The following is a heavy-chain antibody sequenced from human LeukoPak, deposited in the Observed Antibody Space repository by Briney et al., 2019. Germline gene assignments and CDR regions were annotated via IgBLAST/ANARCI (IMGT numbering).Heavy chain of an antibody. CDR3: TRGAGTSWFDY. CDR1: GYTFTVNY. V-gene: IGHV1-2*02. Sequence: EGSVKVSCTPSGYTFTVNYLHWVRQAPGQGLEWVGWMNTNSGVTGYAQNFQGRVTMTRDTSISTAYMELSSLTSDDTAVYYCTRGAGTSWFDYWGQGSLVTVSS. D-gene: IGHD2-2*01. J-gene: IGHJ4*02. CDR2: MNTNSGVT.